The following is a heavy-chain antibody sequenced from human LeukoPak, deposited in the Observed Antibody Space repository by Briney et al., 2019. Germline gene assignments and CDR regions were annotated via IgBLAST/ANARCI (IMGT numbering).Heavy chain of an antibody. V-gene: IGHV2-70*18. CDR1: GGSISSYY. D-gene: IGHD1-26*01. Sequence: TLSLTCTVSGGSISSYYWSWIRQPPGKALEWLALIDWDDDKYYSTSLKTRLTISKDTSKNQVVLTMTNMDPVDTATYYCARITIVGATHNFDYWGQGTLVTVSS. J-gene: IGHJ4*02. CDR3: ARITIVGATHNFDY. CDR2: IDWDDDK.